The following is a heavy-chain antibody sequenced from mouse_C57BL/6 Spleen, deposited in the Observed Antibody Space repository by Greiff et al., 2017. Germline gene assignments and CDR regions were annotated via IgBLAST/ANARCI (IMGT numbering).Heavy chain of an antibody. D-gene: IGHD1-2*01. J-gene: IGHJ2*01. CDR2: INPSSGYT. Sequence: QVQLQQSGAELARPGASGKMSCKASGYTFTSYTMHWVKQRPGQGLEWIGYINPSSGYTKYNQKFKDKATLTADKYSSTAYMQLGSLTSEYSAVYFWSRAGTAFDYWGQGTTLTVSS. CDR1: GYTFTSYT. V-gene: IGHV1-4*01. CDR3: SRAGTAFDY.